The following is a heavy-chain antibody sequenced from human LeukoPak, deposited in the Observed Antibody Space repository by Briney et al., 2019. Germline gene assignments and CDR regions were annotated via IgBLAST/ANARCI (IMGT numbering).Heavy chain of an antibody. J-gene: IGHJ4*02. CDR1: GYTFTSYA. V-gene: IGHV1-2*04. D-gene: IGHD5-12*01. Sequence: GVSVKVSCKASGYTFTSYAMHWVRQAPGQGLEWMGWINPNSGGTNYAQKFQGWVTMTRDTSISTAYMELSRLRSDDTAVYYCARDRTYSGYDYPSSLFDYWGQGTLVTVSS. CDR2: INPNSGGT. CDR3: ARDRTYSGYDYPSSLFDY.